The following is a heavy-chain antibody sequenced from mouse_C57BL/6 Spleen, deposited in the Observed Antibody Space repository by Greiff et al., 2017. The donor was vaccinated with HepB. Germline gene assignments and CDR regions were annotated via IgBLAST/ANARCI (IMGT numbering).Heavy chain of an antibody. Sequence: QVQLKQSGPGLVQPSQSLSITCTVPGFSLTSYGVHWVRQSPGKGLEWLGVIWSGGSTDYNAAFISRLSISKDNSKSQVFFKMNSLQADDTAIYYCARNTWDGYYYAMDYWGQGTSVTVSS. CDR1: GFSLTSYG. CDR3: ARNTWDGYYYAMDY. CDR2: IWSGGST. J-gene: IGHJ4*01. V-gene: IGHV2-2*01. D-gene: IGHD4-1*01.